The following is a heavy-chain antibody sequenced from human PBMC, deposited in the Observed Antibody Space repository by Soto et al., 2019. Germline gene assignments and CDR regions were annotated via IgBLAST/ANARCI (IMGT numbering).Heavy chain of an antibody. CDR3: ASGDYYASSGHYYYYYGMDV. V-gene: IGHV3-23*01. Sequence: GGSLRLSCAASGFTFSSYAMSWVRQAPGKXLEWVSAISGSGGSTYYADSVKGRFTISRDNSKNTLYLQMNSLRAEDTAVYYCASGDYYASSGHYYYYYGMDVWGQGTTVTVSS. J-gene: IGHJ6*02. CDR2: ISGSGGST. D-gene: IGHD3-22*01. CDR1: GFTFSSYA.